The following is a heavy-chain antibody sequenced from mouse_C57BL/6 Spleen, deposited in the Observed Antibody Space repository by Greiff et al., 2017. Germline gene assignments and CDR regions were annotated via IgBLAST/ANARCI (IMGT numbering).Heavy chain of an antibody. CDR2: ISSGGSYT. J-gene: IGHJ4*01. Sequence: EVMLVESGGDLVKPGGSLKLSCAASGFTFSSYGMSWVRQTPDKRLEWVATISSGGSYTYYPDSVKGRFTISRDNAKNTLYLQMSSLKSEDTAMYYCARVSTVVGRRDAMDYWGQGTSVTVSS. CDR3: ARVSTVVGRRDAMDY. V-gene: IGHV5-6*01. D-gene: IGHD1-1*01. CDR1: GFTFSSYG.